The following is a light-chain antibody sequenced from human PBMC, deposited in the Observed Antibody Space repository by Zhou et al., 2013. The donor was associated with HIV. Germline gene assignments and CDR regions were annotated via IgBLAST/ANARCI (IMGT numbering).Light chain of an antibody. CDR1: QNISIY. CDR3: QQSYSVPHT. CDR2: AAS. V-gene: IGKV1-39*01. J-gene: IGKJ2*01. Sequence: IQMTQSPSSVSASVGDEVTITCRTSQNISIYFNWYQQKPGNAPNLLIFAASNLRSGVPSRFSGSGSGREFTLSISPLQPEDFANYFXQQSYSVPHTFGQGTKVDMK.